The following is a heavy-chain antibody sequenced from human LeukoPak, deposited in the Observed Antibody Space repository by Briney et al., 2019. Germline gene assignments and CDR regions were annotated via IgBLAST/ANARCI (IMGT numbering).Heavy chain of an antibody. CDR3: ARIHCSSTSCEIAARPFFDY. V-gene: IGHV4-30-2*01. CDR1: GGSISSGGYY. D-gene: IGHD2-2*01. J-gene: IGHJ4*02. CDR2: IYHSGST. Sequence: PSQTLSLTCTVSGGSISSGGYYWSWIRQPPGKGLEWIGYIYHSGSTYYNPSLKSRVTISVDRSKNQFSLKLSSVTAADTAVYYCARIHCSSTSCEIAARPFFDYWGQGTLVTVSS.